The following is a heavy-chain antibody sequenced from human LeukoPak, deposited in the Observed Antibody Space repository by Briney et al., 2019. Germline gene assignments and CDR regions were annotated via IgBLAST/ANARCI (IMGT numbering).Heavy chain of an antibody. CDR1: GFTFSSSA. CDR2: ISSSGGST. CDR3: AKGYTWNNIRLLDY. Sequence: GGSLRLSCAASGFTFSSSAMSWVRQVPGKGLEWVSGISSSGGSTNYADSVRGRFTISRDNSKNTLYVQMNSLRDEDTALYYCAKGYTWNNIRLLDYWGQGTLVTVSS. J-gene: IGHJ4*02. D-gene: IGHD1/OR15-1a*01. V-gene: IGHV3-23*01.